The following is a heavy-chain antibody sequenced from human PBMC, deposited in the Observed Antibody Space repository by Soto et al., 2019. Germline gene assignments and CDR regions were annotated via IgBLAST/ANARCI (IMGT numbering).Heavy chain of an antibody. CDR2: ISSSSSYI. CDR3: ARAAPTTAYDFWSGTGSDYYYMDV. Sequence: EVQLVESGGGLVKPGGSLRLSCAASGFTFSSYSMNWVRQAPGKGLEWVSSISSSSSYIYYADSVKGRFTISRDNAKNSLSLQMNSLRAEDTAVYYCARAAPTTAYDFWSGTGSDYYYMDVWGKGTTVTVSS. J-gene: IGHJ6*03. V-gene: IGHV3-21*01. D-gene: IGHD3-3*01. CDR1: GFTFSSYS.